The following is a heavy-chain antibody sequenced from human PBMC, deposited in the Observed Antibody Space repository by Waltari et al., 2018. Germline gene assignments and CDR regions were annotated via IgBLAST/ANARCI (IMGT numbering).Heavy chain of an antibody. CDR2: INSGSSSI. Sequence: EVQLVESGGGLVQPGGSLRLSCVASGFTFSSYSMNWVRQAPGKGLEWVSYINSGSSSIFYAGSVKGRFTISRDNAKNSLYLQMNSLRAEDTAVYYCAREPPYADYAFDSWGQGSLVTVSS. D-gene: IGHD4-17*01. CDR3: AREPPYADYAFDS. CDR1: GFTFSSYS. V-gene: IGHV3-48*04. J-gene: IGHJ4*02.